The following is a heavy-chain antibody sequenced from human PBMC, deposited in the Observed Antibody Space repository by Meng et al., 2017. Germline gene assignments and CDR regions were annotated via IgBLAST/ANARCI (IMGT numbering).Heavy chain of an antibody. V-gene: IGHV4-61*01. Sequence: QGRLTEAGPGLVRPSETLSLTFSVSGGSVSSGSYYWSWIRQPPGKGLEWIGYIYYSGSTNYNPSLKSRVTISVDTSKNQFALKLSSVTAADTAVYYCARDCSGGSCYSIGVWGQGTLVTVSS. CDR2: IYYSGST. CDR3: ARDCSGGSCYSIGV. J-gene: IGHJ4*02. D-gene: IGHD2-15*01. CDR1: GGSVSSGSYY.